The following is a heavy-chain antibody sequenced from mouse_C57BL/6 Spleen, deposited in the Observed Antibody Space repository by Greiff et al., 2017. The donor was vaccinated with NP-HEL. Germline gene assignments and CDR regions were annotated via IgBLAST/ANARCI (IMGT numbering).Heavy chain of an antibody. CDR1: GYTFTSYW. CDR3: ASKASEVTRWYFDV. Sequence: QVQLQQPGAELVKPGASVKLSCKASGYTFTSYWMQWVKQRPGQGLEWIGEIDPSDSYTNYNQNGMGKATLTVDTSSSTAYMQLSSLTSEDSAIYCCASKASEVTRWYFDVWGTGTTVTVSS. CDR2: IDPSDSYT. J-gene: IGHJ1*03. D-gene: IGHD2-12*01. V-gene: IGHV1-50*01.